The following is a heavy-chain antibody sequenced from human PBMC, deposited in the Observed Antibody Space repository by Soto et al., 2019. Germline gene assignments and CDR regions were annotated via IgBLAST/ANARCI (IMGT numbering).Heavy chain of an antibody. Sequence: PGESLKISCKGSGYSFTSYWISWARQMPGKGLEWMGRIDPSDSYTNYSPSFQGHVTISADKSISTAYLQWSSLKASDTAMYYCARDYYGSGSIFDYWGQGTLVTVSS. D-gene: IGHD3-10*01. V-gene: IGHV5-10-1*01. J-gene: IGHJ4*02. CDR3: ARDYYGSGSIFDY. CDR1: GYSFTSYW. CDR2: IDPSDSYT.